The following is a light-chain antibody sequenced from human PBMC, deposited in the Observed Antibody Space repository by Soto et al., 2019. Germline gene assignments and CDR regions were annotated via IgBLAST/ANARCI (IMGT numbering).Light chain of an antibody. CDR2: EVT. CDR1: SSDIGIFNY. V-gene: IGLV2-14*01. CDR3: TSYTSSSALGV. J-gene: IGLJ3*02. Sequence: QSALTQPASVSGSPGQSITISCTGTSSDIGIFNYVSWYQQHPGKAPKLIIYEVTNRPSGVSDRFSGSKSGNTASLNISGRQDDDEADYYCTSYTSSSALGVFGGGTQLTVL.